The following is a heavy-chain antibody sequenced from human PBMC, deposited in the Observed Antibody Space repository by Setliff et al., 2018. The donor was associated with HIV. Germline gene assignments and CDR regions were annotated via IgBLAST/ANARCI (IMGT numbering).Heavy chain of an antibody. CDR1: GFTFDDYG. J-gene: IGHJ4*02. CDR2: INWNGGST. Sequence: LRLSCAASGFTFDDYGMSWVRQAPGKGLEWVSGINWNGGSTGYADSVKGRFTISRDNAKNSLYLQINSLRAEDTVLYYCAREGFSGWYLNYWGQGTLVTVSS. CDR3: AREGFSGWYLNY. D-gene: IGHD6-19*01. V-gene: IGHV3-20*04.